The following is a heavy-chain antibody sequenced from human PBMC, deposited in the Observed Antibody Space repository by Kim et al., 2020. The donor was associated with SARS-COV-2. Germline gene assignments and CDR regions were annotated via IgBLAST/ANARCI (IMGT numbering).Heavy chain of an antibody. CDR3: AKALTGTTGWWFDP. D-gene: IGHD1-20*01. J-gene: IGHJ5*02. V-gene: IGHV3-30*18. Sequence: GGSLRLSCAASGFTFSSYGMHWVRQAPGKGLEWVAVISYDGSNKYYADSVKGRFTISRDNSKNTLYLQMNSLRAEDTAVYYCAKALTGTTGWWFDPWGQGTLVTVSS. CDR1: GFTFSSYG. CDR2: ISYDGSNK.